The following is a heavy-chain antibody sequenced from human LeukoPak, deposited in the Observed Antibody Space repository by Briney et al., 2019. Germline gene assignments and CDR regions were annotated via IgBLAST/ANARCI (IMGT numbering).Heavy chain of an antibody. J-gene: IGHJ6*02. CDR3: AKYVSAKGPPYALDV. V-gene: IGHV3-23*01. CDR1: EFTFSSYA. CDR2: ISVSGGST. D-gene: IGHD2/OR15-2a*01. Sequence: GGSLRLSCAASEFTFSSYAMQWVRQAPGKGLECVSGISVSGGSTWYADSVKGRFTISRDNSKNTLYLQMNSLRAEDTAVYYCAKYVSAKGPPYALDVWGQGTTVTVSS.